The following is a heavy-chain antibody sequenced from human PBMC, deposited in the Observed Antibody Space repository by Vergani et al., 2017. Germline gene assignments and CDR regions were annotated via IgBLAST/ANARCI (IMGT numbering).Heavy chain of an antibody. V-gene: IGHV1-8*02. D-gene: IGHD3-22*01. CDR1: GYTFTSYG. J-gene: IGHJ6*02. CDR2: MNPNSGNT. Sequence: QVQLVQSGAEVKKPGASVTVSCKASGYTFTSYGISWVRQAPGQGLEWMGWMNPNSGNTGYAQKFQGRVTMTRNTSISTAYMELSSLRSEDTAVYYCARGPPTDYYDSSGYYRDYYYGMDVWGQGTTVTVSS. CDR3: ARGPPTDYYDSSGYYRDYYYGMDV.